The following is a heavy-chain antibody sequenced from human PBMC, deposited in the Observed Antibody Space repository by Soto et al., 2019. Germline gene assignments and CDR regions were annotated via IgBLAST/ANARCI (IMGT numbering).Heavy chain of an antibody. CDR1: GYRFTSYW. CDR3: ARPFGLSTYFGY. J-gene: IGHJ4*02. V-gene: IGHV5-10-1*01. D-gene: IGHD3-3*01. Sequence: PGESLKISCKASGYRFTSYWISWVRQTPGKGLEWMGRVDSSDSHANYSPSFQGRVTISVDKSNSTAHLQWSSLMASDTAVYYCARPFGLSTYFGYWGRGALVTVAS. CDR2: VDSSDSHA.